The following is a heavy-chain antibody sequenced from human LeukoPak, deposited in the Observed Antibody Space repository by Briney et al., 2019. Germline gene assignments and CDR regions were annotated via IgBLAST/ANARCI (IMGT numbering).Heavy chain of an antibody. CDR1: GVTFSGDR. Sequence: GGSLRLSCAASGVTFSGDRMHCVRQAPGKGLGWVSGINSDVSSTSYADSVKGRFTISRDNAKNTLYLHMNSLRAEDTDVFYCARDRSYIDYWGQGTLVTVSS. V-gene: IGHV3-74*01. J-gene: IGHJ4*02. CDR2: INSDVSST. CDR3: ARDRSYIDY.